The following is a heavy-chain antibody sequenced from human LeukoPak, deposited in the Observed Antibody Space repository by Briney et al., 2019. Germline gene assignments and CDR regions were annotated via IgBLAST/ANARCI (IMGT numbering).Heavy chain of an antibody. D-gene: IGHD3-22*01. J-gene: IGHJ5*02. CDR3: TTEITMIVVVIS. Sequence: GGSLRLSCAASGFTFSSYAMSWVRQAPGKGLEWVGRIKSKTDGGTTDYAAPVKGRFTISRDDSKNTLYLQMNSLKTEDTAVYYCTTEITMIVVVISWGQGTLVTASS. CDR1: GFTFSSYA. CDR2: IKSKTDGGTT. V-gene: IGHV3-15*01.